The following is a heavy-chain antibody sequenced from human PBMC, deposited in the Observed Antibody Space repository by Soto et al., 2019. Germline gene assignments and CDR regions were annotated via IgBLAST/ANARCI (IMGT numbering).Heavy chain of an antibody. D-gene: IGHD3-22*01. CDR2: ISSSSSYI. V-gene: IGHV3-21*01. J-gene: IGHJ4*02. Sequence: GGSLRLSCAASGFTFSSYSMNWVRQAPGKGLEWVSSISSSSSYIYYADSVKGRFTISRDNAKNSLYLQMNSLRAEDTAVYYCARTEVDDSSGYYYLDYWGQGTLVTVSS. CDR3: ARTEVDDSSGYYYLDY. CDR1: GFTFSSYS.